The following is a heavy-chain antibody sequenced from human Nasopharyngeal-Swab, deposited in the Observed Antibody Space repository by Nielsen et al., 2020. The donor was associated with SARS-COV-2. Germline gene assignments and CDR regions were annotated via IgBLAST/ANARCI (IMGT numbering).Heavy chain of an antibody. D-gene: IGHD6-19*01. CDR2: IYYSGST. V-gene: IGHV4-61*01. CDR3: ARYEQWLADFDY. CDR1: GGSVISGTYY. Sequence: GSLRLSCTVSGGSVISGTYYWSWIRQPPEKGLEWIGYIYYSGSTNYNPSLKSRVTISVDTSKNQFSLKLSSVTAADTAVYYCARYEQWLADFDYWGQGTLVTVSS. J-gene: IGHJ4*02.